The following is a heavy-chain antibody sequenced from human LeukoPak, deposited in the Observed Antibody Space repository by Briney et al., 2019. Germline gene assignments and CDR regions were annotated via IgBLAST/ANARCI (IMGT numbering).Heavy chain of an antibody. CDR1: GSTFSSYA. CDR3: ARGSYYDSSGYYSN. J-gene: IGHJ4*02. V-gene: IGHV3-30-3*01. D-gene: IGHD3-22*01. CDR2: ISYDGSNK. Sequence: GGPLGPSCEAPGSTFSSYAMPWVRKAQGKGLEWVAVISYDGSNKYYADSVKGRFTISRDNSKNTLYLQMNSLRAEDTAVYYCARGSYYDSSGYYSNWGQGTLVTVSS.